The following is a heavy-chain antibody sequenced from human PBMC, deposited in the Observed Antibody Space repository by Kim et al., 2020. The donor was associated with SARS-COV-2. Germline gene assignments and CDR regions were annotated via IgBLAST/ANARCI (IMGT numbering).Heavy chain of an antibody. V-gene: IGHV4-4*07. CDR3: ARDDYSNSLDY. CDR1: GGSISSYY. J-gene: IGHJ4*02. D-gene: IGHD4-4*01. Sequence: SETLSLTCTVSGGSISSYYWSWIRQPAGKGLEWIGRINSSGNTNYNPSLKSRVTMSVDTSKKQFSLKLSSVTAADTAVYYCARDDYSNSLDYWGQGTLVTVSS. CDR2: INSSGNT.